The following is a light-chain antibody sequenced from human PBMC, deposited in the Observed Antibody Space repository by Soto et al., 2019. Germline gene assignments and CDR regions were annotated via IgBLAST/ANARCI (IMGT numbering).Light chain of an antibody. J-gene: IGLJ1*01. V-gene: IGLV7-46*01. CDR2: DTS. CDR1: TGAVTSGHY. Sequence: QAVVTQEPSLTVSPGGTVTLTCCYSTGAVTSGHYPHWFQQKPGQATRTLIYDTSNKHPSTPARFSGSLLGGKAALTLSGAQAEDEADDYCLDIYGGVGEVFGTGTKVTVL. CDR3: LDIYGGVGEV.